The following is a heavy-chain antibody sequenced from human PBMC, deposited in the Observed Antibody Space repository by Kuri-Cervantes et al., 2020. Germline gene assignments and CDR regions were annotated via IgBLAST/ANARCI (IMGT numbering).Heavy chain of an antibody. CDR1: GFTFSAYS. CDR2: IKEDGSEK. D-gene: IGHD2-8*02. CDR3: ARGGYCTGGVCYRLPGYYYYMDV. Sequence: GESLKISCAASGFTFSAYSMTWVRQAPGKGLEWVANIKEDGSEKYYLDSLKGRFTISRDNAEKALHLQMNSLRAEDTAVYYCARGGYCTGGVCYRLPGYYYYMDVWGKGTTVTVSS. V-gene: IGHV3-7*01. J-gene: IGHJ6*03.